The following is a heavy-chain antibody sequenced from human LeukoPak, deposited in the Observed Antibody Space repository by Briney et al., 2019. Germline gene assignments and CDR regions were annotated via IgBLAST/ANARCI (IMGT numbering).Heavy chain of an antibody. CDR1: GFTFSSYA. CDR2: ISYDGSNK. Sequence: GGSLRLSCAASGFTFSSYAMHWVRPAPGKGLEWVAVISYDGSNKYYADSVKGRFTISRDNSKNTLYLQMNSLRAEDTAVYYCASSRQEWLGPDYWAREPWSPSPQ. J-gene: IGHJ4*02. CDR3: ASSRQEWLGPDY. V-gene: IGHV3-30-3*01. D-gene: IGHD6-19*01.